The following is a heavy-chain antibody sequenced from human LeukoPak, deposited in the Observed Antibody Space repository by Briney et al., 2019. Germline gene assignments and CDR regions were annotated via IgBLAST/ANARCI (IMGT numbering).Heavy chain of an antibody. CDR2: ISVSGGNT. CDR3: AKWGHSGSYYDY. V-gene: IGHV3-23*01. CDR1: GFTFSNYA. J-gene: IGHJ4*02. D-gene: IGHD1-26*01. Sequence: GGSLRLSCAASGFTFSNYATSWVRQAPGKGLEWVSSISVSGGNTYHADSVKGRFTISRDNSKNTLDLQMNSLRAEDTAVYYCAKWGHSGSYYDYWGQGTLVTVSS.